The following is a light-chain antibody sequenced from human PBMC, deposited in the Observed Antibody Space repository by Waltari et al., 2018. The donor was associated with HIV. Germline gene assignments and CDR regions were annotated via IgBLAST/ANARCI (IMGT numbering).Light chain of an antibody. J-gene: IGKJ4*01. CDR3: QRYGGSPLT. CDR2: DAS. CDR1: QSATKNY. V-gene: IGKV3-20*01. Sequence: ETVLTQSPGTLSLSPGETATLSCRLSQSATKNYLAWYQHKPGQAPRLLIYDASGRATGIPDRFSGSGSGTDFTLTISRLEPDDFAVYYCQRYGGSPLTFGGGTKVEIK.